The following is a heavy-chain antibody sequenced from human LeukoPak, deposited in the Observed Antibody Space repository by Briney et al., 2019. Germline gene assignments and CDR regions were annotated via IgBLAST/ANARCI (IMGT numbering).Heavy chain of an antibody. V-gene: IGHV1-46*01. D-gene: IGHD6-13*01. Sequence: ASVNVSCKASGYTFTTYYLHWVRQAPGRGIDWMGLIHPSGGSTSYAQKFQGRVTMTRDTSTSTVYMELSSLRSEDTAVYYCARIIAASATWDYWGQGTLVTVSS. CDR2: IHPSGGST. CDR3: ARIIAASATWDY. CDR1: GYTFTTYY. J-gene: IGHJ4*02.